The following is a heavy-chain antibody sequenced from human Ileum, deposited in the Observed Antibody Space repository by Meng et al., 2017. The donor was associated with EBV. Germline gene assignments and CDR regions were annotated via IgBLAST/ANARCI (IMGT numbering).Heavy chain of an antibody. CDR1: GGSISRSDW. CDR3: ASSDYYRSDY. CDR2: TSHSGST. D-gene: IGHD3-22*01. J-gene: IGHJ4*02. V-gene: IGHV4-4*02. Sequence: GQVQESGPGLVKPSGTLSLTCAVSGGSISRSDWWSWVRQPPGKGLEWIGETSHSGSTNYSPSLKSRVTISLDKSKNQLSLKLNSVTAADTAVYYCASSDYYRSDYWGQGTLVTVSS.